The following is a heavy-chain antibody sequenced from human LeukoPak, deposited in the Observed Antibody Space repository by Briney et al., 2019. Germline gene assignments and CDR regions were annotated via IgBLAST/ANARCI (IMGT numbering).Heavy chain of an antibody. Sequence: GGTLRLSCAASGVTFSSYWMHWVRQAPGKGLVWVSHLSSDGSTRSYADSVKGRFTISRDNTNNTLYLQMTSLRAEDTAVYYCARDRGGGNDYWGQGTLVTVSS. CDR1: GVTFSSYW. CDR3: ARDRGGGNDY. CDR2: LSSDGSTR. D-gene: IGHD4-23*01. V-gene: IGHV3-74*01. J-gene: IGHJ4*02.